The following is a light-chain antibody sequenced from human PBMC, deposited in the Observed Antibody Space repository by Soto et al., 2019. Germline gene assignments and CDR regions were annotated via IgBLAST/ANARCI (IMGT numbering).Light chain of an antibody. Sequence: QSVLTQPASVSGSPGQSITISCTGTSSDVGGYIYVSWYQQHPGKASKLMIYDVTSRPSGVSYRFTGSKSGNTASLTISGLQAEDEADYYCSSYTTSSSYVFGTGTKGTVL. CDR3: SSYTTSSSYV. V-gene: IGLV2-14*01. CDR1: SSDVGGYIY. J-gene: IGLJ1*01. CDR2: DVT.